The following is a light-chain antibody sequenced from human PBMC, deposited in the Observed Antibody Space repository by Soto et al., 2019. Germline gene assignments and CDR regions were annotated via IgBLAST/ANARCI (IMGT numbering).Light chain of an antibody. V-gene: IGLV2-18*02. CDR1: SSDVGSYNR. Sequence: LTQPPSVSGSPGQAVTMSCTGTSSDVGSYNRVSWYQQAPGTAPKLMIYEVNNRPSGVPDRFSGSKSGNTASLTISGLQAEDEADYYCSSYTSNSTYVFGPGTKSPS. J-gene: IGLJ1*01. CDR2: EVN. CDR3: SSYTSNSTYV.